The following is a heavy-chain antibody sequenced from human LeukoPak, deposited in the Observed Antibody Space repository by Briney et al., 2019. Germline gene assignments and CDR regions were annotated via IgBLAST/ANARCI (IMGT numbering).Heavy chain of an antibody. CDR2: INPNSGGT. CDR1: GYTFTGYY. V-gene: IGHV1-2*04. D-gene: IGHD3-22*01. Sequence: ASVKVSCKASGYTFTGYYMHWVRQAPGQGLEWMGWINPNSGGTNYAQKFQGWVTMTRDTSISTAYMELSRLRSDDTAVYYCARVGYDSSGYHPFFDYWGQGTLDTVSS. J-gene: IGHJ4*02. CDR3: ARVGYDSSGYHPFFDY.